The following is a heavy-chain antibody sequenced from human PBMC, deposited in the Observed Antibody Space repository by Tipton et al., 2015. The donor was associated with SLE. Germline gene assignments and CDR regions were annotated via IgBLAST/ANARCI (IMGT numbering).Heavy chain of an antibody. CDR1: GYNFTNYW. V-gene: IGHV5-51*03. CDR3: ARPQGYCSGGSCSLYWYVDL. D-gene: IGHD2-15*01. CDR2: IYPGDSDT. J-gene: IGHJ2*01. Sequence: VQLVQSGAEVKKPGESLKISCKGSGYNFTNYWIAWVRQMPGKGLEWMGIIYPGDSDTRYSPSFQGQVTISADKSTSTAYLQWSSLKASDTAMYYCARPQGYCSGGSCSLYWYVDLWGRGALVTVSS.